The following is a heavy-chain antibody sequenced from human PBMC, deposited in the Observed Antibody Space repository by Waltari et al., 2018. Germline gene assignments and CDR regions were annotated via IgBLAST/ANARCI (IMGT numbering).Heavy chain of an antibody. D-gene: IGHD5-12*01. J-gene: IGHJ6*03. Sequence: QVQLQESGPGLVKPSETLSLTCTVSGGSISSYYWSWIRQPPGKGLEWIGYISYPGSTNNNPSLKSRVTISLDTSKNQFSLKLTSVTAADTAVYYCARVAGGSPYYYMDVWGKGTTVTVSS. V-gene: IGHV4-59*01. CDR3: ARVAGGSPYYYMDV. CDR2: ISYPGST. CDR1: GGSISSYY.